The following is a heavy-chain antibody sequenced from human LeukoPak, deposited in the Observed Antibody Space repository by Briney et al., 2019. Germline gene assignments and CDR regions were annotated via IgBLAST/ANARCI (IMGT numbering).Heavy chain of an antibody. CDR1: GFTFSSYW. CDR3: VRDAGYNWNLEGLLEY. V-gene: IGHV3-7*01. J-gene: IGHJ4*02. CDR2: IKQDGSEK. Sequence: GGSLRLSCAASGFTFSSYWMSWVRQAPGKGLEWVANIKQDGSEKYYVDSVKGRFTISRDNAKNSLYLQMNSLRADDTAVYYCVRDAGYNWNLEGLLEYWGQGTLVTVSS. D-gene: IGHD1-7*01.